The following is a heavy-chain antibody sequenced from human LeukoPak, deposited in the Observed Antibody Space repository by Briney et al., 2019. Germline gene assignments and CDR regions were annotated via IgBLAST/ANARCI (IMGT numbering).Heavy chain of an antibody. CDR2: ISSSGSTI. CDR3: ARDRAAMVTWFDP. CDR1: GFTFSDYY. J-gene: IGHJ5*02. Sequence: GGSLRLSCAASGFTFSDYYMSWIRQAPGKGLEWVSYISSSGSTIYYADSVKGRFTISRDNAKNSLYLQMNSLRAEDTAVYYCARDRAAMVTWFDPWGQGTLVTVSS. V-gene: IGHV3-11*01. D-gene: IGHD5-18*01.